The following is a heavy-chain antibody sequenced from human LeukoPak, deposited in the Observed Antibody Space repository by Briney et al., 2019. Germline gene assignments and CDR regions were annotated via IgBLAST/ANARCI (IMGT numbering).Heavy chain of an antibody. CDR1: GGSFSGYY. D-gene: IGHD1-26*01. Sequence: PSETLSLASAVDGGSFSGYYWSWVRQPPGKGLEWMGEINHTGRTNYNPSLQSRVTIAVDSSKTQFSLKLSSVTAGEAAVYYCARGRLGANRGNWFARWGQATLPTVSA. CDR3: ARGRLGANRGNWFAR. V-gene: IGHV4-34*01. J-gene: IGHJ5*02. CDR2: INHTGRT.